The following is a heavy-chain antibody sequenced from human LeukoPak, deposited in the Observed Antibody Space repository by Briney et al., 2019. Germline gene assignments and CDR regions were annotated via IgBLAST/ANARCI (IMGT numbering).Heavy chain of an antibody. V-gene: IGHV3-30-3*01. CDR1: GFTFSSYA. CDR3: AKDRASGSGSYSYRGFDY. Sequence: PGGSLRLSCEVCGFTFSSYAIHWVRQAPGKGLEWLAVISHDGSNQHFADSVKGRFTISRDNSKNTLYLQMNSLRAEDMAVYYCAKDRASGSGSYSYRGFDYWGQGTLVTLSS. CDR2: ISHDGSNQ. D-gene: IGHD6-19*01. J-gene: IGHJ4*02.